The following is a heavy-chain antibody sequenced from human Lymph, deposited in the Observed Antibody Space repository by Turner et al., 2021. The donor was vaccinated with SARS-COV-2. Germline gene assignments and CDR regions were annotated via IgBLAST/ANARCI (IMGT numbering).Heavy chain of an antibody. V-gene: IGHV3-7*01. J-gene: IGHJ2*01. D-gene: IGHD1-26*01. Sequence: QLVESGGGLVQPGGSLRLPCSASVFTFSTHWIRWVRQAPGKGLEWVANIKQDGSEKYYVDSVKGRFTISRDNAKNSLYLQMNSLRAEDTAVYYCARLSMGDWHFDLWGRGTLVTVSS. CDR3: ARLSMGDWHFDL. CDR1: VFTFSTHW. CDR2: IKQDGSEK.